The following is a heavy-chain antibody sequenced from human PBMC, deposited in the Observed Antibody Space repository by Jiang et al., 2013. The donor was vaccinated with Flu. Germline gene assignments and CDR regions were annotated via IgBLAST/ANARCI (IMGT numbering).Heavy chain of an antibody. CDR1: GYTFTSYY. D-gene: IGHD3-9*01. J-gene: IGHJ6*04. CDR2: INPSGGST. Sequence: SGAEVKKPGASVKVSCKASGYTFTSYYMHWVRQAPGQGLEWMGIINPSGGSTSYAQKFQGRVTMTRDTSTSTVYMELSSLRSEDTAVYYCAREDYDILTGYFSDYYYYGMDVWGKGTTVTVSS. V-gene: IGHV1-46*01. CDR3: AREDYDILTGYFSDYYYYGMDV.